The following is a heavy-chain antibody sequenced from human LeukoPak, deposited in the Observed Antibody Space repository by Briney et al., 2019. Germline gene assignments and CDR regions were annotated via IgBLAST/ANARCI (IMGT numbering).Heavy chain of an antibody. CDR1: GGSISSSSYY. Sequence: SETLSLTCTVSGGSISSSSYYWGWIRQPPGKGLEWIGSIYYSGSTYYNPSLKSRVTISVDTSKNQFSLKLSSVTAADTAVYYCARQDGYYDSSGYSTNWFDPWGQGTLVTVSS. D-gene: IGHD3-22*01. J-gene: IGHJ5*02. CDR3: ARQDGYYDSSGYSTNWFDP. CDR2: IYYSGST. V-gene: IGHV4-39*01.